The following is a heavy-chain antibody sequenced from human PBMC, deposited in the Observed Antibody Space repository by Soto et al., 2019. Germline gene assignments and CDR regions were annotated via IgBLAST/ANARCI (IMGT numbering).Heavy chain of an antibody. CDR2: IGSGSCDT. J-gene: IGHJ4*01. D-gene: IGHD3-9*01. V-gene: IGHV3-21*01. Sequence: GGSLRLSCGASGFTFRRVSMNWVRQVPGKGLEWVAFIGSGSCDTWYADSVKGRFIISRDNAQNSLFLQMSPVRVEDTAIYFRVRGTHLIRYYFEFWGPGSLDSVSS. CDR1: GFTFRRVS. CDR3: VRGTHLIRYYFEF.